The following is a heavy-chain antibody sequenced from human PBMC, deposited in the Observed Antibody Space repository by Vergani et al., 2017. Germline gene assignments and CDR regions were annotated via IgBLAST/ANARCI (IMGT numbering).Heavy chain of an antibody. D-gene: IGHD2-21*01. CDR3: ATKNCGTRGCQIEYFDE. CDR2: ISYDGTQK. Sequence: QVHLVESGGGVVQPGRSLRPSCVVSGFTSSYYGMHWVRQAPGKGLEWVAVISYDGTQKYYADSEKGRFTISRDNSKSTLYLQMNSLRTEDTAVYYCATKNCGTRGCQIEYFDEWGQGTLVTVSS. V-gene: IGHV3-30*03. CDR1: GFTSSYYG. J-gene: IGHJ4*02.